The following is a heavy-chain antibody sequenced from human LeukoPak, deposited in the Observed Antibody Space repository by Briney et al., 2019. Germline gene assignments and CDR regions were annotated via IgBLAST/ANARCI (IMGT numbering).Heavy chain of an antibody. V-gene: IGHV4-61*02. J-gene: IGHJ4*02. CDR1: GGSISSGSYY. Sequence: SETLSLTCTVSGGSISSGSYYWSWIRQPAGKGLEWIGRIYTSGSTHYNPSLKSRVTISVDTSKNQFSLKLSSVTAADTAVYYCAGTKLGGDQYYFDYWGQGTLATVSS. CDR3: AGTKLGGDQYYFDY. CDR2: IYTSGST. D-gene: IGHD4-17*01.